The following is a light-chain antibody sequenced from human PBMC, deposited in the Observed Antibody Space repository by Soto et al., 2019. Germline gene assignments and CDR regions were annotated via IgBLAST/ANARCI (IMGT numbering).Light chain of an antibody. J-gene: IGLJ1*01. CDR2: EVS. CDR3: SSYSISTAYL. Sequence: QSMLTQPASVSGSPGQSITISCTGTSSDVGGYDYVSWYQLHPGKAPKLMVFEVSNRPSGVSYRFSGSKSGNTASLTISGLQAEDEADYFCSSYSISTAYLFGTGTKVTVL. CDR1: SSDVGGYDY. V-gene: IGLV2-14*01.